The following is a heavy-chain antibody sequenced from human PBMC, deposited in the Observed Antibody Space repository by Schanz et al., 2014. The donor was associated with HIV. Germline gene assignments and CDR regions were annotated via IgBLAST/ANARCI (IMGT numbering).Heavy chain of an antibody. D-gene: IGHD1-1*01. CDR3: ARENHQPTGTHEVGKPQYRSGLDV. J-gene: IGHJ6*02. Sequence: QVQLQESGPGLVKPSQTLSLTCNVSGASISSGGFYWSWIRQRPGKGLEWIAYIYYSGSTYYNPSPQSQTPISLDTSKTRFSLRLNSVTAADTAVYYCARENHQPTGTHEVGKPQYRSGLDVWGQGTTVTVSS. V-gene: IGHV4-31*01. CDR1: GASISSGGFY. CDR2: IYYSGST.